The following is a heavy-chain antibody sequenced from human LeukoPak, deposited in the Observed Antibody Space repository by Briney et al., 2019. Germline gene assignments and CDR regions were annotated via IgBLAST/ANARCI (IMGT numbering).Heavy chain of an antibody. CDR1: GGSISSYY. D-gene: IGHD6-19*01. J-gene: IGHJ4*02. CDR3: ARGVYSSGWYGKYYFDY. V-gene: IGHV4-4*07. Sequence: PSETLSLTCTVSGGSISSYYWSWIRQPAGKGLEWIGRIYTSGSTNYNPSLKSRVTMSVDTSKNQFSLKLSSVTAADTAVYYCARGVYSSGWYGKYYFDYWGQGTLVTVSS. CDR2: IYTSGST.